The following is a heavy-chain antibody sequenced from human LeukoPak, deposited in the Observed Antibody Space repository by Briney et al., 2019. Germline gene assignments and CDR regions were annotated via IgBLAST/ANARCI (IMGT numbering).Heavy chain of an antibody. CDR1: GFTFSSYG. CDR2: IRYDGSNK. J-gene: IGHJ4*02. D-gene: IGHD2-21*01. CDR3: AKALPPVFGPDY. V-gene: IGHV3-30*02. Sequence: GGSLRLSCAASGFTFSSYGMHWVRQAPGKGLEWVEFIRYDGSNKYYADSVKGRFTISRDNSKNTLYLQMNSLRAEDTAVYYCAKALPPVFGPDYWGQGTLVTVSS.